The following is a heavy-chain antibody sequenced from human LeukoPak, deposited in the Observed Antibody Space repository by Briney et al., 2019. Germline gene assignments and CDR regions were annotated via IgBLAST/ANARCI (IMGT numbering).Heavy chain of an antibody. CDR1: GGSISSGGYY. V-gene: IGHV4-31*03. CDR2: IYYGGST. D-gene: IGHD2-2*01. J-gene: IGHJ5*02. Sequence: SETLSLTCTVSGGSISSGGYYWSWIRQHPGKGLEWIGYIYYGGSTYYNPSLKSRVTISVDTSKNQFSLKLSSVTAADTAVYYCARSPLGYCSSTSCYSPEDRYFWFDPWGQGTLVTASS. CDR3: ARSPLGYCSSTSCYSPEDRYFWFDP.